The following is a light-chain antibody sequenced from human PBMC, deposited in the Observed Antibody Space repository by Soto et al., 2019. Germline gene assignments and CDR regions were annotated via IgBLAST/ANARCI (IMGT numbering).Light chain of an antibody. J-gene: IGKJ4*02. CDR2: VAS. Sequence: DIQMTQSPSSVSASVGDTVAITCRASQGVSSRLAWYQQKPGTAPKVLISVASSLQSGVPSRFSGSGSGTDFTLTISSLQPEDFATYYCQQTNSFPLTLGGGTKVDIK. CDR3: QQTNSFPLT. V-gene: IGKV1-12*01. CDR1: QGVSSR.